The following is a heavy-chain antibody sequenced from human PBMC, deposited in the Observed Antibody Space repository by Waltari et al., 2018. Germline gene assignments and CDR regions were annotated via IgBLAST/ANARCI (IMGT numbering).Heavy chain of an antibody. Sequence: QVQLVQSGAAVKKPGASVKVSCTASGYTFTGPYMHWVRQAPGQGLAWMGRINPNSGGTNYAQKFQGRVTMTRDTSISTAYMELSRLRSDDTAVYYCARGIMITFGGALPFDYWGQGTLVTVSS. D-gene: IGHD3-16*01. J-gene: IGHJ4*02. CDR3: ARGIMITFGGALPFDY. V-gene: IGHV1-2*06. CDR2: INPNSGGT. CDR1: GYTFTGPY.